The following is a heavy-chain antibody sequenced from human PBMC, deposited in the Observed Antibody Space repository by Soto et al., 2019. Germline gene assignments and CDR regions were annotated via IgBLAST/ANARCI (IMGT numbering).Heavy chain of an antibody. D-gene: IGHD6-13*01. CDR2: ISYDGNNK. V-gene: IGHV3-30*18. CDR3: GKDRSNTWSFDY. Sequence: QVQLVESGGGVVQPGRSLRLSCGASGFTYSSHKMHWVRQAPGKGLEWVAIISYDGNNKHYADSVKGRFTISRDNSKNTLYLQMNSLRAEDTAVYYCGKDRSNTWSFDYWGQGTLVIVSS. J-gene: IGHJ4*02. CDR1: GFTYSSHK.